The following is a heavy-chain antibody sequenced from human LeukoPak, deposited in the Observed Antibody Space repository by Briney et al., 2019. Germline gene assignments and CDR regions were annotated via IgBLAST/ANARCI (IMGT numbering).Heavy chain of an antibody. J-gene: IGHJ4*02. Sequence: GGSLRLSCAASGFMFSSNWMSWVRQAPGKGLEWVAVISYDGNHKYYGDSEKGRFTISRDNSRNTLYLQMDSLKTEDAAVYYCAKGELHFNTCSFDYWGQGTLVTVSS. CDR2: ISYDGNHK. V-gene: IGHV3-30*18. D-gene: IGHD1-26*01. CDR1: GFMFSSNW. CDR3: AKGELHFNTCSFDY.